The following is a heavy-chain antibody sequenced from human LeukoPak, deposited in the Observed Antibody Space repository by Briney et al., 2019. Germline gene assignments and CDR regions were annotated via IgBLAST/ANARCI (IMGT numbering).Heavy chain of an antibody. CDR3: AGELLAAFDI. CDR1: GFTVSSNY. CDR2: IYSGGST. Sequence: GGSLRLSCAASGFTVSSNYMSWVRQAPWKGLEWVSVIYSGGSTYYAGSVKGRFTISRDNSKNTLYLQMNSLRAEDTAVYYCAGELLAAFDIWGQGTMVTVSS. J-gene: IGHJ3*02. V-gene: IGHV3-66*01. D-gene: IGHD1-26*01.